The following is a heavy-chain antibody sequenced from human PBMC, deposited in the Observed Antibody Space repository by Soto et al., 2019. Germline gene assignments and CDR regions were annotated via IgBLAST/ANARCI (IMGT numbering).Heavy chain of an antibody. J-gene: IGHJ6*02. CDR3: AGVRTHIAAAGTYYFYFCGMDV. D-gene: IGHD6-13*01. V-gene: IGHV1-69*01. Sequence: QVQLVQSGAEVKKPGSSVKVSCKASGGTFSSYAISWVRQAPGQGLEWMGGIIPIFGTANYAQKFQGRVTITGDEATSTAYMELSSLRSEDTAVYYCAGVRTHIAAAGTYYFYFCGMDVWGQGTTVTVSS. CDR1: GGTFSSYA. CDR2: IIPIFGTA.